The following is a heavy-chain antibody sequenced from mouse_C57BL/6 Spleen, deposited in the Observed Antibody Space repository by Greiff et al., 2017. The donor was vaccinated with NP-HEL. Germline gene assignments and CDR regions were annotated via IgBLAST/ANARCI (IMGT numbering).Heavy chain of an antibody. D-gene: IGHD2-10*02. J-gene: IGHJ2*01. CDR1: GFTFSDYG. Sequence: EVHLVESGGGLVKPGGSLKLSCAASGFTFSDYGMHWVRQAPEKGLEWVAYISSGSSTIYYVDTVKGRFTISRDNAKNTLFLQMTSLRSEDTAMYYCAGGYGYYFDYWGQGTTLTVSS. V-gene: IGHV5-17*01. CDR3: AGGYGYYFDY. CDR2: ISSGSSTI.